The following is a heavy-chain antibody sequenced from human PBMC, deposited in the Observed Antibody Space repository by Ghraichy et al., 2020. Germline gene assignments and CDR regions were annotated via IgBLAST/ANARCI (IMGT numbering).Heavy chain of an antibody. J-gene: IGHJ3*02. Sequence: LSLTCAASGFTFSSYWITWARQAPGKGLEWVANIKQDGGERYYVDSVKGRFTISRDNAKNSLYLQMNSLRAEDTAVYYCARDRSYYGSGSQYNFGYAFEIWGQGTIVTVSS. D-gene: IGHD3-10*01. V-gene: IGHV3-7*04. CDR3: ARDRSYYGSGSQYNFGYAFEI. CDR1: GFTFSSYW. CDR2: IKQDGGER.